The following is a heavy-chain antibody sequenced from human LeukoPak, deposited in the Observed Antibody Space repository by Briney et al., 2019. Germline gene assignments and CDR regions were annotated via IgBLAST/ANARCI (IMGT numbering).Heavy chain of an antibody. CDR2: IIPIFGTA. CDR1: GGTFSSYA. D-gene: IGHD2-2*02. Sequence: ASVKLSCKASGGTFSSYAISWVRQAPGQGLEWMGGIIPIFGTANYAQKFQGRVTITADDSTRKASMELRSLRSEDTAVYYCARDGIVVVPAAIRTYGAFDIWGQGTMVTVSS. CDR3: ARDGIVVVPAAIRTYGAFDI. V-gene: IGHV1-69*01. J-gene: IGHJ3*02.